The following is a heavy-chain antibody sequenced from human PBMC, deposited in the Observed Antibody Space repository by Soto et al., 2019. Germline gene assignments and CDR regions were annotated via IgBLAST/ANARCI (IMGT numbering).Heavy chain of an antibody. D-gene: IGHD2-15*01. V-gene: IGHV3-48*01. CDR1: GFTFSSYS. CDR2: ISSSSSTI. Sequence: EVQVLESGGGLVQPGGSLRLSCAASGFTFSSYSMNWVSQAPGKGLEWVSYISSSSSTIFYADSVKGRFTISRDNAKNSLYLQMNSLRAEDTAVYYCARDIDGGGQGTLVTVSS. J-gene: IGHJ4*02. CDR3: ARDIDG.